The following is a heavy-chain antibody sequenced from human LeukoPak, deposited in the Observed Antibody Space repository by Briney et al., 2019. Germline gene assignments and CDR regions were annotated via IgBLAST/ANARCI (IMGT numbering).Heavy chain of an antibody. J-gene: IGHJ4*02. Sequence: GGSLRLSCVASGFTFSSYWMSWVRQAPGKGLEWVANIKGDGSEKYYVDSVKGRFTISRDNAKNSLDLQMNSLRAEDTAVYYCANPRYDSSGYYYVDWGQGTLVTVSS. CDR1: GFTFSSYW. V-gene: IGHV3-7*01. D-gene: IGHD3-22*01. CDR2: IKGDGSEK. CDR3: ANPRYDSSGYYYVD.